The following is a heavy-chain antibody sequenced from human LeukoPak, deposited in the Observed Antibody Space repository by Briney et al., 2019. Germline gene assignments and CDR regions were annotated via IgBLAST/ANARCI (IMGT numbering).Heavy chain of an antibody. CDR1: GGSISSGGYY. Sequence: PSETLSLTCTVSGGSISSGGYYWSWIRQHPGKGLEWIGYIYYSGSTYYNPSLKSRVTISVDTPKNQFSLKLSSVTAADTAVYYCARGLHYYDSSGYLLDYWGQGTLVTVSS. J-gene: IGHJ4*02. CDR2: IYYSGST. V-gene: IGHV4-31*03. D-gene: IGHD3-22*01. CDR3: ARGLHYYDSSGYLLDY.